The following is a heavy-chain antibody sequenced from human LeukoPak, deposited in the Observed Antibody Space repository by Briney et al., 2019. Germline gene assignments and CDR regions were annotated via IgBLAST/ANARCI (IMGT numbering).Heavy chain of an antibody. V-gene: IGHV3-11*04. CDR2: ISGSGTSI. D-gene: IGHD4-23*01. CDR1: GFTFGDYA. CDR3: ARDVTYHGGDWFDP. J-gene: IGHJ5*02. Sequence: GGSPRLSCTASGFTFGDYAMSWFRQAPGKGLEWVSYISGSGTSIYYADSVRGRFTISRDNAKNSLYLQMNSLRAEDTAVYYCARDVTYHGGDWFDPWGQGTLVTVSS.